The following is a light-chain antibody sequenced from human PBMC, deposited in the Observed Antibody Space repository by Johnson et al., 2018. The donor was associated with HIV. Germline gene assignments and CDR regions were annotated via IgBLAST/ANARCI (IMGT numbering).Light chain of an antibody. CDR3: GTWDSSLSVSYV. CDR1: SSNIGNNY. CDR2: ENN. Sequence: QSMLTQPPSVSAAPGQKVTIPCSGSSSNIGNNYVSWYQHLPGTAPKLLIYENNKRPSGSPDRFSGSKSGTSATMDLTGLQTGDEADYYCGTWDSSLSVSYVFGTGTKVTVL. J-gene: IGLJ1*01. V-gene: IGLV1-51*02.